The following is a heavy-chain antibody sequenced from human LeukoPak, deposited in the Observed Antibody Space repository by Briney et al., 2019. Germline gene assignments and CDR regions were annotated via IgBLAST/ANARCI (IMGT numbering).Heavy chain of an antibody. D-gene: IGHD4-17*01. J-gene: IGHJ3*02. CDR1: GFTFSSYA. CDR2: ISGSGGST. V-gene: IGHV3-23*01. Sequence: GGSLRLSCAASGFTFSSYAMSWVRQAPGKGLEWVSAISGSGGSTYYADSVKGRFTISRDNSKNTLYLQMNSLRAEDTAVYCCAKDGTRVGAFDIWGQGTMVTVSS. CDR3: AKDGTRVGAFDI.